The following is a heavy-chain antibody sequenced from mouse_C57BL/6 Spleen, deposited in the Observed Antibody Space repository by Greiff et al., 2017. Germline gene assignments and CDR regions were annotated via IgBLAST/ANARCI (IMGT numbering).Heavy chain of an antibody. CDR3: AGGDYGYDGGFAY. CDR2: IDPSDSYT. J-gene: IGHJ3*01. D-gene: IGHD2-2*01. V-gene: IGHV1-69*01. CDR1: GYTFTSYW. Sequence: QVQLQQPGAELVMPGASVKLSCKASGYTFTSYWMHWVKQRPGQGLEWIGEIDPSDSYTNYNQQFKGQSTLTVDNASSTAYLQLSSRTSDDSAVYYCAGGDYGYDGGFAYWGQGTLVTVSA.